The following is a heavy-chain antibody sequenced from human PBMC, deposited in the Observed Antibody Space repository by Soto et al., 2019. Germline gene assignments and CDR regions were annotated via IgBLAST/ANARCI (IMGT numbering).Heavy chain of an antibody. Sequence: ASVKVSCKASGYTFTSYDIYWVRQATGQGLEWMGWMNPNTGNSGYAQKFQGRVTMTSDTSISTAHMELSSLRSEDTAVYYCARRAETNGWNGFGADKYYFEFWGQGTLVSVSS. CDR2: MNPNTGNS. CDR3: ARRAETNGWNGFGADKYYFEF. J-gene: IGHJ4*02. V-gene: IGHV1-8*01. D-gene: IGHD1-1*01. CDR1: GYTFTSYD.